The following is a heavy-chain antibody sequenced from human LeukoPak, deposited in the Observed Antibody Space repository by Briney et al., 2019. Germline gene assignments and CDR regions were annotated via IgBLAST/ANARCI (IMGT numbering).Heavy chain of an antibody. CDR1: EFTVINNY. CDR2: IYVGGHT. Sequence: GGSLRLSCAISEFTVINNYMTWVRQAPGRGLEWVALIYVGGHTCHADSLKGRFAISSDNSKNTLYLHMNSLRAEDTAVYYCAKGGTYDGSGSAAWFLDVWGRGPWSLSLQ. D-gene: IGHD3-22*01. V-gene: IGHV3-53*01. CDR3: AKGGTYDGSGSAAWFLDV. J-gene: IGHJ2*01.